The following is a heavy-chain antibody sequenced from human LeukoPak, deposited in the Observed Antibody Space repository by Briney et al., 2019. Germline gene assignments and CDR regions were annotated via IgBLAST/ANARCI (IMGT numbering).Heavy chain of an antibody. J-gene: IGHJ3*02. D-gene: IGHD6-6*01. V-gene: IGHV3-30*14. CDR3: ASSIAARLGSSDAFDI. Sequence: GGSLRLSCAASGFTFSSYAMHWVRQAPGKGLEWVAVISYDGSNKYYADSVKGRFTISRDNSKNTLYLQMNSLRAEDTAVYYCASSIAARLGSSDAFDIWGQGTMVTVSS. CDR1: GFTFSSYA. CDR2: ISYDGSNK.